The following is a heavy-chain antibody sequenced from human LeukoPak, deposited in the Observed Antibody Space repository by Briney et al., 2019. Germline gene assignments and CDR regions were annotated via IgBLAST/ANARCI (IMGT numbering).Heavy chain of an antibody. CDR2: IYSGGST. D-gene: IGHD3-10*01. CDR3: AKDRGLTTYYYGSGSYVFDY. CDR1: GFTVSSNY. Sequence: GGSLRLSCAASGFTVSSNYMSWVRQAPGKGLEWVSVIYSGGSTYYADSVKGRFTISRDNSKNTLYLQMNSLRAEDTAVYYCAKDRGLTTYYYGSGSYVFDYWGQGTLVTVSS. V-gene: IGHV3-53*01. J-gene: IGHJ4*02.